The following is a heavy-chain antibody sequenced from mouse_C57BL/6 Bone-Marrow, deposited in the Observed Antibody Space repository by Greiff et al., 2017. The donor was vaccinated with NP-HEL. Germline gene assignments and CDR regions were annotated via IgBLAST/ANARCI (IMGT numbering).Heavy chain of an antibody. CDR2: IWGGGST. CDR1: GFSLTSYG. J-gene: IGHJ3*01. Sequence: VKLVESGPGLVAPSQRLSITCTVSGFSLTSYGVDWVRQPPGKGLEWLGVIWGGGSTNYNSALMSSLSISKDNSKSQVFLKMNSLQTDDTAMYYCACQYYGSSPWFAYWGQGTLVTVSA. D-gene: IGHD1-1*01. CDR3: ACQYYGSSPWFAY. V-gene: IGHV2-9*01.